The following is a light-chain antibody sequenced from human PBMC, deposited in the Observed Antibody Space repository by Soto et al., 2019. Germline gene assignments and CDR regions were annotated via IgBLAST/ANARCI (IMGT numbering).Light chain of an antibody. Sequence: QSVLTQPASVSGSPGQSITISCTGSSSDVGGYKYVSWYQQHPGKVPKLMIYEVSNRPSGVSDRFSGSKTGNTAYLTISGLQAEDEGDYYCCSHTTSRTVFGGGTKRPS. CDR2: EVS. CDR1: SSDVGGYKY. V-gene: IGLV2-14*01. CDR3: CSHTTSRTV. J-gene: IGLJ3*02.